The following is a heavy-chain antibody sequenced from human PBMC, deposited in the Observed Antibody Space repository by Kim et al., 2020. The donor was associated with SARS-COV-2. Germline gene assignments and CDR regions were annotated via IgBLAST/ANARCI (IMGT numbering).Heavy chain of an antibody. CDR3: ATIFWEFEYDY. D-gene: IGHD3-9*01. J-gene: IGHJ4*02. CDR1: GGSISSSSYY. CDR2: IYYSGST. Sequence: SETLSLTCTVSGGSISSSSYYWGWIRQPPGKGLEWIGSIYYSGSTYYNPSLKSRVTISVDTSKNQFSLKLSSVTAADTAVYYCATIFWEFEYDYWGQGTLVTVSS. V-gene: IGHV4-39*01.